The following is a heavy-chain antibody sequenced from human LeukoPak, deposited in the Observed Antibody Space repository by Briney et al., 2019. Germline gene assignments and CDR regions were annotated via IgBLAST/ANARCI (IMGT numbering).Heavy chain of an antibody. CDR2: IIPIFGTA. D-gene: IGHD2-2*01. CDR1: GGTFSSYA. Sequence: SVKVSCKASGGTFSSYAISWVRQAPGQGLEWMGGIIPIFGTANYAQKFQGRVTITTDGSTSTAYMELSSLRSEDTAVYYCARGAGYCSSTSCPMYYYMDVWGKGTTVTVSS. J-gene: IGHJ6*03. CDR3: ARGAGYCSSTSCPMYYYMDV. V-gene: IGHV1-69*05.